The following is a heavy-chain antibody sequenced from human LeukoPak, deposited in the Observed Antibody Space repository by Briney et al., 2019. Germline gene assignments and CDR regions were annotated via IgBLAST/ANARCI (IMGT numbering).Heavy chain of an antibody. D-gene: IGHD3-16*02. CDR3: ARSNYVWGSYRPRQSDAFDI. V-gene: IGHV4-39*01. CDR2: IYYSGST. J-gene: IGHJ3*02. Sequence: SETLSLTCTVSGGSISSYYWGWIRQPPGKGLEWIGSIYYSGSTYYNPSLKSRVTISVDTSKNQFSLKLSSVTAADTAVYYCARSNYVWGSYRPRQSDAFDIWGQGTMVTVSS. CDR1: GGSISSYY.